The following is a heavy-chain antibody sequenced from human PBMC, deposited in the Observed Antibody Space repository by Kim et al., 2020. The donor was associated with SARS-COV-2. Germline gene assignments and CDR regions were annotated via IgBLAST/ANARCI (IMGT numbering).Heavy chain of an antibody. J-gene: IGHJ5*02. D-gene: IGHD2-21*01. Sequence: GGSLRLSCATSGFTFANFAMAWVRQAPGKGPEWVSGVSVGGDPYYAESVKSRFTISRDRAKSMIYLQMSSLRVEDTAVYYCAKLGDDMRLIVDRWGQG. CDR3: AKLGDDMRLIVDR. CDR2: VSVGGDP. V-gene: IGHV3-23*01. CDR1: GFTFANFA.